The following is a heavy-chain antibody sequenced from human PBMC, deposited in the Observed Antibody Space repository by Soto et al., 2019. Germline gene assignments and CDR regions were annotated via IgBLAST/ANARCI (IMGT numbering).Heavy chain of an antibody. CDR2: ISPYTDDP. V-gene: IGHV1-18*01. D-gene: IGHD2-2*01. CDR1: GYTFTYFG. J-gene: IGHJ5*02. CDR3: ASVLPGAEAWFHT. Sequence: QGQLVQSGGEVTKPGASVMVSCSDSGYTFTYFGVTWVRQAPGQGLEWMGWISPYTDDPSYAQKYQGRVTMTIDKSTSTAYVDPRSLTSDDTAVQYCASVLPGAEAWFHTWGQGTLVTVSS.